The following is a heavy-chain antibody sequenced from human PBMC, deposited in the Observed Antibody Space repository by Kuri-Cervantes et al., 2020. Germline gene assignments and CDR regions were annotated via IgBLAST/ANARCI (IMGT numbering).Heavy chain of an antibody. Sequence: GASLKISCAASGFTFSSYSMNWVRQAPGKGLEWISSISSSSSYIYYADSVKGRFTISRDNAKNSLYLQMNSLRAEDTAVYYCASTYGSGWYSGYWGQGTLVTVSS. V-gene: IGHV3-21*01. J-gene: IGHJ4*02. CDR1: GFTFSSYS. D-gene: IGHD6-19*01. CDR2: ISSSSSYI. CDR3: ASTYGSGWYSGY.